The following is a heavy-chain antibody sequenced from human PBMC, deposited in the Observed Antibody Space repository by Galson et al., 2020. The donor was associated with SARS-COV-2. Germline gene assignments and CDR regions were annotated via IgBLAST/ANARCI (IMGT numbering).Heavy chain of an antibody. J-gene: IGHJ4*02. CDR2: SYYGGNT. Sequence: SETLSLTCTVSGGSISSGDYFWSWIRQPPGKGLEWIGYSYYGGNTYYNPSLKSRVIMSVETSKNQFSLKLSSVTAADTAVYYCARCGGGCWGSIDYWGQGTLVTVSS. CDR1: GGSISSGDYF. V-gene: IGHV4-30-4*08. CDR3: ARCGGGCWGSIDY. D-gene: IGHD2-21*02.